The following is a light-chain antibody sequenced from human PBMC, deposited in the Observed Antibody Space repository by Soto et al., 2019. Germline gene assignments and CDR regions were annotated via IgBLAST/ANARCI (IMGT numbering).Light chain of an antibody. CDR2: GSS. CDR3: QQYGSSPPYT. Sequence: EVILTQSPGTLSLSPGDRATLSCRASQSVSNNYLAWYQEKPGQAPRLLIFGSSDRATGIPDRFSGSGSGTDFTLTISRLEPEDFAVYSCQQYGSSPPYTFGQGTKLEIK. V-gene: IGKV3-20*01. CDR1: QSVSNNY. J-gene: IGKJ2*01.